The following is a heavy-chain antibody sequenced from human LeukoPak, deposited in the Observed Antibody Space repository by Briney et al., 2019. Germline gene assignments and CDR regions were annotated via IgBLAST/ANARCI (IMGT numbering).Heavy chain of an antibody. Sequence: GGSLRLSRAASGFTFSSYSMNWVRQAPGRGLEWVSSISDDSNYIYYADSVKGRFTISRDNAKNSLSLQMNSLRAEDTAVYYCANHLACGSTTCPPFDSWGQGTLVTVSS. CDR3: ANHLACGSTTCPPFDS. J-gene: IGHJ4*02. CDR2: ISDDSNYI. V-gene: IGHV3-21*01. CDR1: GFTFSSYS. D-gene: IGHD2-2*01.